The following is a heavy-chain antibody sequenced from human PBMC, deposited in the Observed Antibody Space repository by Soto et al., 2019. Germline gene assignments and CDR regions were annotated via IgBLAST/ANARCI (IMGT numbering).Heavy chain of an antibody. V-gene: IGHV3-23*01. Sequence: EVQLLESGGGLVQPGGSLRLSCAASGFTFSSYAMSWFRQAPGKGLEWVTAISGSGGSTYYADSVKGRFTISRDNSKNTLYLQMNSLRAEDTAVYYCAKGRDIVATVGGWFDPWGQGPLVTVSS. CDR1: GFTFSSYA. D-gene: IGHD5-12*01. CDR2: ISGSGGST. J-gene: IGHJ5*02. CDR3: AKGRDIVATVGGWFDP.